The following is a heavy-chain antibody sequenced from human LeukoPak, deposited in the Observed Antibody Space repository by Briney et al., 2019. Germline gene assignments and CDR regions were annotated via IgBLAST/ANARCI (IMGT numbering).Heavy chain of an antibody. CDR1: GFTFSSYA. J-gene: IGHJ4*02. V-gene: IGHV3-30*04. Sequence: PSGGSLRLSCAASGFTFSSYAMHWVRQAPGKGLEWVAVVSYDGSNKYYADSVKGRFTISRDNSKNTLYLQMNSLRAEDTAVYYCASEYDSSGYKDQVDYWGQGTLVTVSS. D-gene: IGHD3-22*01. CDR3: ASEYDSSGYKDQVDY. CDR2: VSYDGSNK.